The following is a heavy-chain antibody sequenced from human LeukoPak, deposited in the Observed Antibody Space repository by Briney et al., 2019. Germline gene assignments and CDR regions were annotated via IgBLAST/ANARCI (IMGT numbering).Heavy chain of an antibody. CDR2: ISSSSSYI. V-gene: IGHV3-21*04. CDR1: GFTFSSYS. D-gene: IGHD3-16*02. J-gene: IGHJ4*02. Sequence: GGSLRLSCAASGFTFSSYSMNWVRQAPGKGLEWVSSISSSSSYIYYADSVKGRFTISRDNAKNSLYLQMNSLRTEDTALYYCAKDNYDYIWGSYRYHFDYWGRGTLVTVSS. CDR3: AKDNYDYIWGSYRYHFDY.